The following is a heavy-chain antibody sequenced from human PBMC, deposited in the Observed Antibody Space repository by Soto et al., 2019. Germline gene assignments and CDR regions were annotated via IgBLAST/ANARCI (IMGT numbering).Heavy chain of an antibody. CDR3: ASHYDTGGYYYRGLNY. Sequence: QVQLVQAGAEVKKPGSSVKVSCKASGGTFSSYAISWVRQAPGQGLEWMGGIIPIFGTADYAQKFQDRVTITADDSTSTAYMELSSLRSEDTAVYYCASHYDTGGYYYRGLNYWGQGTLVTVSS. CDR1: GGTFSSYA. CDR2: IIPIFGTA. D-gene: IGHD3-22*01. J-gene: IGHJ4*02. V-gene: IGHV1-69*12.